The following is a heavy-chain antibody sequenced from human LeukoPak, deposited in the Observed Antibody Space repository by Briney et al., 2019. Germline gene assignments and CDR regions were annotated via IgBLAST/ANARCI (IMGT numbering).Heavy chain of an antibody. V-gene: IGHV3-9*01. CDR1: GFTFDDYA. CDR3: VRGITMFQH. Sequence: PGRSLRLSCAASGFTFDDYAMHWVRQAPGKGLEWVSGISWNSGSIGYADSVKGRFTISRDNAKNSLYLQMNSLRVEDTALYYCVRGITMFQHWGQGTLVTVSS. J-gene: IGHJ1*01. CDR2: ISWNSGSI. D-gene: IGHD3-10*01.